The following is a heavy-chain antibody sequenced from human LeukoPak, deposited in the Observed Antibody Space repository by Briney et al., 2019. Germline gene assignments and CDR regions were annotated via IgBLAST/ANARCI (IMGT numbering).Heavy chain of an antibody. Sequence: GGSLRLSCAASGFTFSSYAMHWVRQAPGKGLEWVAVISYDGSNKYYADSVKGRFTISRDNSKNTLYLQMNGLRAEDTAVYYCARVADRSSTVGDYWGQGTLVTVSS. CDR1: GFTFSSYA. CDR3: ARVADRSSTVGDY. D-gene: IGHD6-6*01. V-gene: IGHV3-30-3*01. CDR2: ISYDGSNK. J-gene: IGHJ4*02.